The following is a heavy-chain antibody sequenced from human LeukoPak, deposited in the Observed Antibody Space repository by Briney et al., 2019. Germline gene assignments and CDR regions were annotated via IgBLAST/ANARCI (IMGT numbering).Heavy chain of an antibody. CDR3: AKSLYGGCDY. Sequence: GGSLRLSGAASGFTFSSGAVSWVRQAPGKGLEWVSTIIDSGNSIYYADSAEGRFTISRDNSKNTLYLQMNSLRAGDTAVYYCAKSLYGGCDYWGQGTVVTVSS. J-gene: IGHJ4*02. CDR2: IIDSGNSI. CDR1: GFTFSSGA. D-gene: IGHD2-2*02. V-gene: IGHV3-23*01.